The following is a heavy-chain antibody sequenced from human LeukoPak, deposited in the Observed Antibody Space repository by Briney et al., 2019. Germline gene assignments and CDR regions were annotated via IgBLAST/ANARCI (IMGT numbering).Heavy chain of an antibody. V-gene: IGHV4-34*01. CDR2: INHSGST. Sequence: SQTLSLTCAVYGGSFSGYYWSWVRQPPGKGLEWIGEINHSGSTNYNPSLKSRFTISVDTSKNPFSLTLSSVPAADTAVYYCARARALILWFGAKGGYHFDYCGQGTLVTVSS. D-gene: IGHD3-10*01. J-gene: IGHJ4*02. CDR3: ARARALILWFGAKGGYHFDY. CDR1: GGSFSGYY.